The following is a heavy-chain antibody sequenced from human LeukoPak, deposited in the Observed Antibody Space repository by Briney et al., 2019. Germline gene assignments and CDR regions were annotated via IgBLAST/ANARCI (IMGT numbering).Heavy chain of an antibody. CDR1: GFTFSSYG. CDR2: LRLDGINK. V-gene: IGHV3-30*02. CDR3: AKGYSSGSGYYDY. Sequence: GGSLRLSCAASGFTFSSYGMHWVRQAPGKGLEWVAFLRLDGINKYYADSVKGRFTISRDNSKNTLYLQMNSLRAEDTAVYYCAKGYSSGSGYYDYWGQGTLVIVSS. J-gene: IGHJ4*02. D-gene: IGHD6-19*01.